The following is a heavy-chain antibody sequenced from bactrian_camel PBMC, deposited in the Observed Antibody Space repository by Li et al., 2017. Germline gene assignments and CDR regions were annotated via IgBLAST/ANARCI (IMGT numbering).Heavy chain of an antibody. CDR3: AAGAVWECAAGWIRPRDFGY. Sequence: HVQLVESGGGSVQAGGSLRLSCVASIYTRSRYCMGWFRQAPGKERELVSTVSSLDATYVADSVKGRFTISQDNSKNTVYLQMNSLEPEDTAMYYCAAGAVWECAAGWIRPRDFGYWGQGTQVTVS. J-gene: IGHJ6*01. CDR1: IYTRSRYC. V-gene: IGHV3S55*01. D-gene: IGHD1*01. CDR2: VSSLDAT.